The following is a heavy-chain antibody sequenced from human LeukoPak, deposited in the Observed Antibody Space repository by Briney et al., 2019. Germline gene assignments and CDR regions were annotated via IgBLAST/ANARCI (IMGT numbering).Heavy chain of an antibody. V-gene: IGHV3-23*01. Sequence: GGSLRLSCAASGFTFSRSAMTWVRQGPGTGLEFVASIIYSGGATYYADSVKGRFTISRDNSKNTLYLQMNSLRAEDTALYYCSKDGLYYDGSEHVYYFDSWGQGTLVTVSS. J-gene: IGHJ4*02. D-gene: IGHD3-22*01. CDR3: SKDGLYYDGSEHVYYFDS. CDR1: GFTFSRSA. CDR2: IIYSGGAT.